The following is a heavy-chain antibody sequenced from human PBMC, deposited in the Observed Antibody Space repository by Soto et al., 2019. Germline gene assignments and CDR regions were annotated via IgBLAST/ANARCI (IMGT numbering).Heavy chain of an antibody. D-gene: IGHD6-13*01. CDR1: GYTFTSYD. CDR2: MNPNSGNT. CDR3: ARERSAAGTGWFDP. Sequence: QVQLVQSGAEVKKPGASVKVSCKASGYTFTSYDINWVRQATGQGLEWMGWMNPNSGNTGYAQKFEGRVTMTRNTSISTAYMELSSLRSEDTAVYYCARERSAAGTGWFDPWGQGTLVTVSS. V-gene: IGHV1-8*01. J-gene: IGHJ5*02.